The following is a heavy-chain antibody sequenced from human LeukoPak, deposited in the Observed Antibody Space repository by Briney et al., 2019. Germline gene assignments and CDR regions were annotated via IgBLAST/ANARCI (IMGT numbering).Heavy chain of an antibody. D-gene: IGHD3-10*01. CDR3: ATQASYYYGSGSYYDS. V-gene: IGHV3-66*01. CDR2: IHGGGKT. Sequence: PGGSPRLSCVVSGLPVYFNYMAWVRQAPGKGLECVSFIHGGGKTYYTDSVTGRFTISRDNSKRTLFLQMNSLRAEDTAIYYCATQASYYYGSGSYYDSWGQGTLVTVSS. CDR1: GLPVYFNY. J-gene: IGHJ4*02.